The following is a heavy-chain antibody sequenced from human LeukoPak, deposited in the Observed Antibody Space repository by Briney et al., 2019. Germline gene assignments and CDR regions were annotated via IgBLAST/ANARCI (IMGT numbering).Heavy chain of an antibody. V-gene: IGHV3-23*01. D-gene: IGHD3-3*01. CDR2: ISGSGGST. J-gene: IGHJ4*02. Sequence: GGSLRLSCAASGFTFNNYAMSWVRQAPGKGLEWVSAISGSGGSTYYADSVKGRFTISRDNSKNTLYLQMNSLRAEDTAVYYCASQPLLRFLEWQLGYWGQGTLVTVSS. CDR1: GFTFNNYA. CDR3: ASQPLLRFLEWQLGY.